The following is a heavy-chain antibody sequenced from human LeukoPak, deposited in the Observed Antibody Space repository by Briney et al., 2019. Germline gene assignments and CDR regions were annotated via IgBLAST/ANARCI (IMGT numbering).Heavy chain of an antibody. D-gene: IGHD1-1*01. J-gene: IGHJ4*02. Sequence: GGSLRLSCAASGFTFSSYWMNWVRQAPGKGLEWVANIKQDGSEKYYVDSAKGQFTISRDNAKNSLYLQMNSLRTEDTAMYYCARGGIWNAGGWGQGTLVTVSS. CDR1: GFTFSSYW. V-gene: IGHV3-7*03. CDR3: ARGGIWNAGG. CDR2: IKQDGSEK.